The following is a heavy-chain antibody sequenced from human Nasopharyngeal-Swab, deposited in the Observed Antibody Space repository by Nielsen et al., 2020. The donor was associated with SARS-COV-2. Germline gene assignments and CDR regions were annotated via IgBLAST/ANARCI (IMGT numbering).Heavy chain of an antibody. CDR2: ISYDGSNK. J-gene: IGHJ4*02. V-gene: IGHV3-30-3*02. CDR3: AKANQNNDY. D-gene: IGHD1-14*01. Sequence: VRQAPGKGLEWVAVISYDGSNKYYADSVKGRFTISRDNSKNTLYLQMNSLRAEDTAVYYCAKANQNNDYWGQGTLVTVSS.